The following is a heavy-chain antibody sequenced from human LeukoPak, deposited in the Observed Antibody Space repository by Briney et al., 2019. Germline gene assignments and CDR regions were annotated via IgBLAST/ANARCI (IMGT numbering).Heavy chain of an antibody. CDR3: ARGRGSLRMFWSGYSGFDY. CDR1: GGSISSSSYN. J-gene: IGHJ4*02. CDR2: IYYSGST. D-gene: IGHD3-3*01. Sequence: PSETLSLTCIVSGGSISSSSYNWGWIRQPPGKGLEWIGSIYYSGSTYYNPSLKSRLTISVDTSKNQFSLKLSSVTAADTAVYYCARGRGSLRMFWSGYSGFDYWGQGTLVTVSS. V-gene: IGHV4-39*01.